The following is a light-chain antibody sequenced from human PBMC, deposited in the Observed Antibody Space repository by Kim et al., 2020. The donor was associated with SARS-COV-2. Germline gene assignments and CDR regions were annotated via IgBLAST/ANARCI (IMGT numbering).Light chain of an antibody. J-gene: IGKJ2*01. CDR2: DAS. V-gene: IGKV1-33*01. Sequence: SASVGDRVTITCQASEDISNNINWYQQKPGKAPELLIFDASNLKTGGPARFTGSGSGTDFTLTNSSLQPEDIAKYYCQQKDDLPYTFGQGTKLEI. CDR1: EDISNN. CDR3: QQKDDLPYT.